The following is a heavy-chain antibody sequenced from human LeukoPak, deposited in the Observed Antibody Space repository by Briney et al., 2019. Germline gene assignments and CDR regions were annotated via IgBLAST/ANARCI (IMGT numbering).Heavy chain of an antibody. D-gene: IGHD6-13*01. V-gene: IGHV4-59*08. Sequence: SETLSLTCTVSGGSISSYYWSWIRQPPGKGLEWIGYIYYSGSTNYNPSLKSRVTISVDTSKNQFSLKLSSVTAADTAVYYCARHPGVAAAGHWFDPWGQGTLVTVSS. J-gene: IGHJ5*02. CDR1: GGSISSYY. CDR2: IYYSGST. CDR3: ARHPGVAAAGHWFDP.